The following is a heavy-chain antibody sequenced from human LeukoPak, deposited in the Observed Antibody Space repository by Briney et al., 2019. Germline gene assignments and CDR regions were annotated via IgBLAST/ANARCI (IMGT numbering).Heavy chain of an antibody. CDR2: IYYSGST. CDR3: ARATYDSSGYRDY. D-gene: IGHD3-22*01. CDR1: GGSISSSSYY. J-gene: IGHJ4*02. Sequence: SETLSLTCTVSGGSISSSSYYWGWIRQPPGKGLEWIGSIYYSGSTNYNPSLKSRVTISVDTSKNQFSLKLSSVTAADTAVYYCARATYDSSGYRDYWGQGTLVTVSS. V-gene: IGHV4-39*07.